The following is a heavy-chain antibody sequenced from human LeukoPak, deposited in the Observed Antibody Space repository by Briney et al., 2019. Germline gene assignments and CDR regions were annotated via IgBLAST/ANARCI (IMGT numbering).Heavy chain of an antibody. CDR1: GFTFSSYG. D-gene: IGHD3-22*01. CDR2: IWYDGSNK. V-gene: IGHV3-33*01. Sequence: SGRSLRLSCAASGFTFSSYGMHWVRQAPGKGLEWVAVIWYDGSNKYYADSVKGRFTISRDNSKNTLYLQMNSLRAEDTAVYYCARETTRYYYDSSGYQFDYWGQGTLVTVS. CDR3: ARETTRYYYDSSGYQFDY. J-gene: IGHJ4*02.